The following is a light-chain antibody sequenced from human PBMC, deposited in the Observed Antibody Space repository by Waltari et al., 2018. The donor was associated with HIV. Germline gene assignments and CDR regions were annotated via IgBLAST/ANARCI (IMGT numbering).Light chain of an antibody. V-gene: IGLV7-46*02. CDR2: DSE. Sequence: QAVVTQEPSLSVSPGATVTLTCTSFTGFITRGQFPYWFQMRECHDPRTLIYDSEKRHAWTPGRCAGAIVGGKATLTLLGAQPEDEGDYYCLISYNGVRVFGGGTKLTVL. J-gene: IGLJ2*01. CDR1: TGFITRGQF. CDR3: LISYNGVRV.